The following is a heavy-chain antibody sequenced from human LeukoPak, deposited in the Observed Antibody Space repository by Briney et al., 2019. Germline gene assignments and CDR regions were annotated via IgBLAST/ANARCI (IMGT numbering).Heavy chain of an antibody. J-gene: IGHJ6*02. CDR2: ISGSGGST. Sequence: GGSLRLSCAASGLTVSSNYMSWVRQAPGKGLEWVSAISGSGGSTYYADSVKGRFTISRDNSKNTLYLQMNSLRAGDTAVYYCAKGIAAAGLYYYYGMDVWGQGTTVTVSS. CDR1: GLTVSSNY. CDR3: AKGIAAAGLYYYYGMDV. D-gene: IGHD6-13*01. V-gene: IGHV3-23*01.